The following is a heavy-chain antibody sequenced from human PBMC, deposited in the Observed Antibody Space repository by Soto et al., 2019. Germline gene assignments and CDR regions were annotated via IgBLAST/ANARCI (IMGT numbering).Heavy chain of an antibody. CDR1: GFTFSSYS. D-gene: IGHD2-15*01. CDR2: ISSSSSTI. CDR3: ARDGAAKVFDY. J-gene: IGHJ4*02. V-gene: IGHV3-48*01. Sequence: PGGSLRLSCAASGFTFSSYSMNWVHQAPGKGLEWVSYISSSSSTIYYADSVKGRFTISRDNAKNSLYLQMNSLRAEDTAVYYCARDGAAKVFDYWGQGTLVTVSS.